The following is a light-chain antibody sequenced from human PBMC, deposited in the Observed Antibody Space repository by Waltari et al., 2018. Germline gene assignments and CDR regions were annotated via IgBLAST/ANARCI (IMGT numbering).Light chain of an antibody. CDR2: RSN. V-gene: IGLV1-47*01. Sequence: QSVLTQPPSASGAPGQRVTLSCSGSSSNIGTGYVYWYMQFPGMAPKLLIYRSNQRPSGVPDRISGSKSGISASLAITGLRSEDEGVYFCAAWDDNLGVVFGGGTKLTVL. CDR1: SSNIGTGY. CDR3: AAWDDNLGVV. J-gene: IGLJ2*01.